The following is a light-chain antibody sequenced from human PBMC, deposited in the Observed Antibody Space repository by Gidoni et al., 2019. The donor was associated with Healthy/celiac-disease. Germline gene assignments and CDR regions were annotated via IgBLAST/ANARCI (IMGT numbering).Light chain of an antibody. V-gene: IGKV3-20*01. CDR1: QSVSSSY. CDR3: QQYGSAPYT. J-gene: IGKJ2*01. Sequence: ETVLTQSPGTLSLSPGERATRSCRASQSVSSSYLAWYQQKPGQAPRLLIYGASSRATGIPDRFSGSGSGTDFTLTISRLEPEDVAVYYCQQYGSAPYTFGQGTKLEIK. CDR2: GAS.